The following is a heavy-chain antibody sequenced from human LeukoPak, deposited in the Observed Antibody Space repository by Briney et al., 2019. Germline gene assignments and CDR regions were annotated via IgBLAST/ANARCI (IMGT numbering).Heavy chain of an antibody. D-gene: IGHD4-23*01. CDR1: GFTFSSSV. J-gene: IGHJ4*02. CDR3: ARGLATVVTSPVDY. Sequence: GGSLRLSCAASGFTFSSSVMDWVRQAPGKGLEWVAVISYDGSNQYYADSVKGRFTISRDNSKNTLYLQMNSLRAEDTAVYYCARGLATVVTSPVDYWGQGTLVTVSS. CDR2: ISYDGSNQ. V-gene: IGHV3-30*03.